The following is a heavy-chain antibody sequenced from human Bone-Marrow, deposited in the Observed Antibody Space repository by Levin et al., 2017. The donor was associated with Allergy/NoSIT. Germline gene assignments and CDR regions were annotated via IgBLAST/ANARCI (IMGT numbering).Heavy chain of an antibody. V-gene: IGHV1-2*02. CDR1: GYTFTGYY. CDR3: ARDTARVTMVRGVRQYYFDY. D-gene: IGHD3-10*01. CDR2: INPNSGGT. J-gene: IGHJ4*02. Sequence: ASVKVSCKASGYTFTGYYMHWVRQAPGQGLEWMGWINPNSGGTNYAQKFQGRVTMTRDTSISTAYMELSRLRSDDTAVYYCARDTARVTMVRGVRQYYFDYWGQGTLVTVSS.